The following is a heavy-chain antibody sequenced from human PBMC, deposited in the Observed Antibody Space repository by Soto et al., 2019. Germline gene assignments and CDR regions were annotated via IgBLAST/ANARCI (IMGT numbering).Heavy chain of an antibody. J-gene: IGHJ3*02. V-gene: IGHV3-7*01. CDR3: ARDGDIVVGGYFDALDI. Sequence: EVQLVESGGGLVQPGGSLRLSCTVSGFTFSSYWMTWVRQAPGKGLEWVANINRDGSEKHYLDSVEGRFTISRDNAKNSLYLQMDSLRAEDTAVYYCARDGDIVVGGYFDALDIWGQGTLVTVSS. CDR2: INRDGSEK. D-gene: IGHD2-21*01. CDR1: GFTFSSYW.